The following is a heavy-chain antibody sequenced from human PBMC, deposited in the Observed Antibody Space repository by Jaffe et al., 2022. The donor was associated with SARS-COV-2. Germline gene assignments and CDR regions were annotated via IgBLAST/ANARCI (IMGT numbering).Heavy chain of an antibody. Sequence: QVQLVESGGGVVQPGRSLRLSCAASGFTFSSHGMHWVRQAPGKGLEWVALISSDGSKKYYSDSVKGRFTISRDNSQNTLYLQMSSLRPEDTAVYYCAKWRNYYDSSGYSWGQGTLVTVSS. J-gene: IGHJ4*02. CDR2: ISSDGSKK. CDR3: AKWRNYYDSSGYS. CDR1: GFTFSSHG. D-gene: IGHD3-22*01. V-gene: IGHV3-30*18.